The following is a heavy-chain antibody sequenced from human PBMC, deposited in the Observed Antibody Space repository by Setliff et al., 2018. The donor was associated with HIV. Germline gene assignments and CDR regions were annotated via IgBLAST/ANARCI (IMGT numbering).Heavy chain of an antibody. Sequence: PSETLSLTCTVSGGSISSDTYYWSWIRQPAGKGLEWIGLIYTSGSTNYNPSLKSRVTISLDTSKNQFSLKLSSVTAADTAVYYCARRNLALYLDSWGQGTMVTVSS. CDR1: GGSISSDTYY. J-gene: IGHJ3*02. CDR2: IYTSGST. V-gene: IGHV4-61*02. CDR3: ARRNLALYLDS. D-gene: IGHD2-2*02.